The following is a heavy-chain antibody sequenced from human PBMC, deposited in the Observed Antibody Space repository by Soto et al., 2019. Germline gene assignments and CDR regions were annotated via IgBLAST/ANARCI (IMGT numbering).Heavy chain of an antibody. D-gene: IGHD5-12*01. CDR1: GGTFSNYA. V-gene: IGHV1-69*01. CDR2: IIPMFHST. J-gene: IGHJ4*02. Sequence: QVQLVRSGAEVKKPGSSVKVSCKASGGTFSNYAINWVRQAPGQGLEWMGGIIPMFHSTNYAQRFQDRVTITADESTSTAYMELSGLRSEDTAVYFCARGLYGGYLWFDFWGQGTLVTVSS. CDR3: ARGLYGGYLWFDF.